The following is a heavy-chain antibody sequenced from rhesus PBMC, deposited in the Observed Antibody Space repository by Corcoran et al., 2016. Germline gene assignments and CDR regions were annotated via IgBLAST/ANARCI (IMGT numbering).Heavy chain of an antibody. CDR1: GGSISSNY. D-gene: IGHD6-13*01. CDR3: ARGTIAAGLPLSFDY. Sequence: QVQLQESGPGLVKPSETLSITCAVSGGSISSNYWSWIRQPPGKGLEWIGYIYGSSGNTYYNPSLKSRVTISTDTSKNQFSLKLSSVTAADTAVYYCARGTIAAGLPLSFDYWGQGVLVTVSS. CDR2: IYGSSGNT. V-gene: IGHV4-160*01. J-gene: IGHJ4*01.